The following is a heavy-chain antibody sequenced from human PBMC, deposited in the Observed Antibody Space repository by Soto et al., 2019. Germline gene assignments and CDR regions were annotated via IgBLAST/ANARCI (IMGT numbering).Heavy chain of an antibody. CDR1: GFTFSSYA. Sequence: GGSLRLSCAASGFTFSSYAMSWVRQAPGKGLEWVSAISGSGGSTYYADSVKGRFTISRDNSKNTLYLQMNSLRAEDTAVYYCAKDPTFRYSSSWRLDYYYYGMDVWGQGTTVTVSS. CDR2: ISGSGGST. V-gene: IGHV3-23*01. CDR3: AKDPTFRYSSSWRLDYYYYGMDV. J-gene: IGHJ6*02. D-gene: IGHD6-13*01.